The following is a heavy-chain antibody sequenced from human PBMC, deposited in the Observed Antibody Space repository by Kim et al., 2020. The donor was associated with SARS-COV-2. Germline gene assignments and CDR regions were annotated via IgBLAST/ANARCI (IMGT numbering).Heavy chain of an antibody. CDR2: ICWNGGNI. D-gene: IGHD6-19*01. Sequence: GGSLRLSCAASGFTFDDYAMHWVRQAPGKGLEWVSGICWNGGNIGYADSVKGRFTISRDKAKNTLYLQMNSLRAEDTALYYCAKGAVAGSGVDYWGQGTLVTVSS. CDR1: GFTFDDYA. CDR3: AKGAVAGSGVDY. V-gene: IGHV3-9*01. J-gene: IGHJ4*02.